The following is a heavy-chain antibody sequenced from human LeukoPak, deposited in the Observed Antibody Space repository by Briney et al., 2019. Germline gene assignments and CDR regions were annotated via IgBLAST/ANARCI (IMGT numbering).Heavy chain of an antibody. J-gene: IGHJ4*02. V-gene: IGHV1-18*01. Sequence: EASVKVSCKASGYRFTSYGISWVRQAPGQGREWMGWISAYNGNTNYTQKLQGRVTMTTDTSTSTAYMELRSLRSDDTAVYYCARGGDGDILTGLVFDYWGQGTLVTVSS. CDR3: ARGGDGDILTGLVFDY. CDR2: ISAYNGNT. CDR1: GYRFTSYG. D-gene: IGHD3-9*01.